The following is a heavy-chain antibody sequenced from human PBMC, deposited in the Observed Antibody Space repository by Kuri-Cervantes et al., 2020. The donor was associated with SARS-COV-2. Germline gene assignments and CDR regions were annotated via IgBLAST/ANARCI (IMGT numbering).Heavy chain of an antibody. CDR2: ISYDGSNK. Sequence: GGSLKISCAASGFTFSSYAMHWVRQAPGKGLEWVAVISYDGSNKYYADSVKGRFTISRDNSKNTLYLQMNSLRAEDTAVYYCARTKSGYYFSAFDIWGQGTMVTVSS. CDR1: GFTFSSYA. D-gene: IGHD3-3*01. CDR3: ARTKSGYYFSAFDI. V-gene: IGHV3-30-3*01. J-gene: IGHJ3*02.